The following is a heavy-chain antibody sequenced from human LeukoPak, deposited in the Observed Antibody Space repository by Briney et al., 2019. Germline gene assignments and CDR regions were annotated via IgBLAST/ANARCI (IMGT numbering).Heavy chain of an antibody. Sequence: SETLSLTCAVYGGSFSGYYWSWIRQPSGKGLEWIGEINHSGSTNYNPSLKSRVTISVDTSKNQFSLKLSSVTAADTAVYYCARPGIAAAGKRGRFDYWGQGTLVTVSS. CDR1: GGSFSGYY. V-gene: IGHV4-34*01. CDR2: INHSGST. D-gene: IGHD6-13*01. J-gene: IGHJ4*02. CDR3: ARPGIAAAGKRGRFDY.